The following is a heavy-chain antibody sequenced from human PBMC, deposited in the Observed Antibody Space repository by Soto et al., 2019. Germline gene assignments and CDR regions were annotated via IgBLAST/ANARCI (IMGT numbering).Heavy chain of an antibody. Sequence: ASVKVSYKASGGTFSNSVISWVRQAPGQGLEWMGGIIPIISTTNYAQKFQGRLTITADQSTSTAYLELSSLASEDTAVYYCARDPGNGRSWYYFDYWGQGILVTVSS. V-gene: IGHV1-69*13. J-gene: IGHJ4*02. D-gene: IGHD6-13*01. CDR1: GGTFSNSV. CDR2: IIPIISTT. CDR3: ARDPGNGRSWYYFDY.